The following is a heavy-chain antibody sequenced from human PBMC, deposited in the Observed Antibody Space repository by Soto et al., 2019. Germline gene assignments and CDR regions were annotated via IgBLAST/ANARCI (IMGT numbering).Heavy chain of an antibody. J-gene: IGHJ4*02. CDR1: GFSFSSYA. D-gene: IGHD1-7*01. V-gene: IGHV3-23*01. CDR3: AKVYIWNYPYYFDS. Sequence: PGGSLRLSCAASGFSFSSYAMNWVRQAPGKGLEWVSVMSGSGALTYYADSVKGRFTISRDNSKKTLYLQMNSLRAEDTAVYYCAKVYIWNYPYYFDSWGQGTLVTVSS. CDR2: MSGSGALT.